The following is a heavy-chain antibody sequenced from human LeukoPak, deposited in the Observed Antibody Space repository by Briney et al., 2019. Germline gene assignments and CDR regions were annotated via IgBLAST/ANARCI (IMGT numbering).Heavy chain of an antibody. CDR2: LSYSGST. J-gene: IGHJ4*02. CDR1: GGSVSGSY. CDR3: AKGGSETYLFDD. V-gene: IGHV4-59*02. D-gene: IGHD3-10*01. Sequence: KASETLCLTCTVSGGSVSGSYWTWIRQPPGKGLEWIAYLSYSGSTNHNPSLKGRLTLSLDTSKNQFSLKLSSVTAADTAGYYCAKGGSETYLFDDWGQGTVVTVSS.